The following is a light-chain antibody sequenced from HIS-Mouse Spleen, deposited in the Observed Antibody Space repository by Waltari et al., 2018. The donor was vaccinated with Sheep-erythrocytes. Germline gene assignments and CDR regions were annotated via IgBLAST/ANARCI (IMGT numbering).Light chain of an antibody. V-gene: IGLV3-10*01. J-gene: IGLJ3*02. CDR3: YSTDSSGNHWV. CDR1: ALPKKY. CDR2: EDS. Sequence: SYELTQPPSVSVSPGQTARITCSGDALPKKYAYWYQQKSGQAPMLVIYEDSKRHSGIPERFSGSTSGTMATLTISGAQVEDEADYYCYSTDSSGNHWVFGGGTKLTVL.